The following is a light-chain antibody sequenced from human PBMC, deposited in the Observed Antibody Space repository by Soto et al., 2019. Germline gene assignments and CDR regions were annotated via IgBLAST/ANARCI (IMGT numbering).Light chain of an antibody. J-gene: IGKJ4*01. CDR1: QSISDW. CDR3: QQYNSPT. Sequence: DLQMTQSPSTLSASVGDRVTITCRASQSISDWLAWYQQKPGKAPKLLIYDASSLESGVPSRFSGSGSGTEFTLTISSLQPDDFATYYCQQYNSPTFGGGTKVEIK. V-gene: IGKV1-5*01. CDR2: DAS.